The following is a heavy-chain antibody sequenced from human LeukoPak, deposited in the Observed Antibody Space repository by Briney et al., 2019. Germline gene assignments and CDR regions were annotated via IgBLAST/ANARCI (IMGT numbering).Heavy chain of an antibody. CDR2: ISSSGSTI. Sequence: GGSPLPSCAAPGFPFSSYEMNWARPAPGKGLEWVSYISSSGSTIYYADCGKGRFTISRDNAKNSLYLQMNSLRAEDTAVYYCARDLAARSSGGYYYYYYYMDVWGKGTTVTVSS. V-gene: IGHV3-48*03. CDR3: ARDLAARSSGGYYYYYYYMDV. CDR1: GFPFSSYE. J-gene: IGHJ6*03. D-gene: IGHD6-6*01.